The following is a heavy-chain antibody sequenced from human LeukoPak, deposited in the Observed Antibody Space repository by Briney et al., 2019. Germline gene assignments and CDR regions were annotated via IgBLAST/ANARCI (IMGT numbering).Heavy chain of an antibody. J-gene: IGHJ3*02. Sequence: SETLSLTCTVSGGSISSYHWSWIRQPPGKGLEWIGYIYYSGSTNYNPSLKSRVTISVDTSKNQFSLKLSSVTAADTAVYYCARYDYRDAFDIWGQGTMVTVSS. V-gene: IGHV4-59*01. CDR3: ARYDYRDAFDI. CDR1: GGSISSYH. D-gene: IGHD4-11*01. CDR2: IYYSGST.